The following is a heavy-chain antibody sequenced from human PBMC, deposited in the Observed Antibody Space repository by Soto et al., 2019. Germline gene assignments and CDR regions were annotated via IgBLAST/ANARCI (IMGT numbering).Heavy chain of an antibody. CDR1: GYTFSSYA. D-gene: IGHD4-17*01. CDR3: ARGWLTYGDYYVDY. V-gene: IGHV1-18*01. J-gene: IGHJ4*02. CDR2: ISAYNDNT. Sequence: QVQLVQSGAEVKKPGASVKVSCKASGYTFSSYAIGWVRQAPGQGLEWMGWISAYNDNTNSAQKLQGRVTMTTDTXXTTAYMELRSLRSDDTAMYYCARGWLTYGDYYVDYWGQGTLVTVSS.